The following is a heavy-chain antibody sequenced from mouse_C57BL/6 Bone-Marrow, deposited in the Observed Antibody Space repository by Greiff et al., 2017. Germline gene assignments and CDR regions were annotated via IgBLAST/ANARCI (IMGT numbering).Heavy chain of an antibody. CDR2: INPYNGGT. V-gene: IGHV1-19*01. D-gene: IGHD1-1*01. J-gene: IGHJ2*01. Sequence: EVQLQQSGPVLVKPGASVKMSCKASGYTFTDYYMNWVKQSHGKSLEWIGVINPYNGGTRYNQKFNGKATLTVDKYYSTAYMELTILTSEDSAVYYCASHASLYGSIYSFDYWGQGTTLTVSS. CDR1: GYTFTDYY. CDR3: ASHASLYGSIYSFDY.